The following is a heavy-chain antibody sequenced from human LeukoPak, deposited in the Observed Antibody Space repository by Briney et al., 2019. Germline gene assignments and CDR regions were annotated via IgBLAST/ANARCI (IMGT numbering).Heavy chain of an antibody. CDR3: ARGRTGAAALDF. V-gene: IGHV4-34*01. D-gene: IGHD2-2*01. CDR2: STHSGST. J-gene: IGHJ4*02. CDR1: GGSFSGHY. Sequence: SETLSLTCAVYGGSFSGHYWTWIRQPPGKGLEWIGESTHSGSTNYNPSLKSRVTISVDTSKNQFSLKLTSVTAADTAVYHCARGRTGAAALDFGGPGTLVTVSS.